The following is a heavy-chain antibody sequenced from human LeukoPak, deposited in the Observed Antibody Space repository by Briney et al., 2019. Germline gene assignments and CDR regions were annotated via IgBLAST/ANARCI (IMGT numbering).Heavy chain of an antibody. J-gene: IGHJ4*02. CDR3: AKDRTRLIVATILDY. V-gene: IGHV3-7*03. CDR1: GFTSSNYW. D-gene: IGHD5-12*01. CDR2: IKQDGNEK. Sequence: PGGSLRLSCAASGFTSSNYWMTWVRQAPGKGLEWVANIKQDGNEKYYVDSVKGRFTISRDNAKNSLYLQMNSLRAEDTALYYCAKDRTRLIVATILDYWGQGTLVTVSS.